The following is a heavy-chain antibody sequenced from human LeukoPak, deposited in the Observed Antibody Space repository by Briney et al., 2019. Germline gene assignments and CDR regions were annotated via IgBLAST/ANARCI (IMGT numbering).Heavy chain of an antibody. J-gene: IGHJ5*02. D-gene: IGHD3-3*01. CDR3: ASGWYFGVVNA. Sequence: PGGSLRLSCAASGFTFSSYWMSWVRQAPGKGLEWVANIKQDGSEKCYVDSVKGRFTISRDNAKNSLYLQMNSLRAEDTAVYYCASGWYFGVVNAWGQGTLVTVSS. CDR1: GFTFSSYW. V-gene: IGHV3-7*01. CDR2: IKQDGSEK.